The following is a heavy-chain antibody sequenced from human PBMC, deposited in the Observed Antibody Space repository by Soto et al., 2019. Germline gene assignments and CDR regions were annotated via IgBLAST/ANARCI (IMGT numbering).Heavy chain of an antibody. CDR1: GGSISSGDYY. D-gene: IGHD3-10*01. J-gene: IGHJ5*02. CDR2: IYYSGST. Sequence: SETLSLTCTVSGGSISSGDYYWSWIRQPPWKGLEWIGYIYYSGSTYYNPSLKSRVTISVDTSKNQFSLKLSSVTAADTAVYYCARIVLLGWFDPWGQGTLVTVSS. CDR3: ARIVLLGWFDP. V-gene: IGHV4-30-4*01.